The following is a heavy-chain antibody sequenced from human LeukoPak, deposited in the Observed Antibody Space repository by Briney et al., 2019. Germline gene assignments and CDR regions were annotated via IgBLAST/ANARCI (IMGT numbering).Heavy chain of an antibody. CDR1: EFTFSSYV. V-gene: IGHV3-23*01. CDR2: ISVSGAST. Sequence: GGSLRLSCAASEFTFSSYVMSWVRRAPGKGLEWVSAISVSGASTYYADSVKGRFTISRDSSKNTLYLQMNSLRAEDTAVYYCAKHPSLYYFGSGDYFDYWGQGTLVTVSS. J-gene: IGHJ4*02. CDR3: AKHPSLYYFGSGDYFDY. D-gene: IGHD3-10*01.